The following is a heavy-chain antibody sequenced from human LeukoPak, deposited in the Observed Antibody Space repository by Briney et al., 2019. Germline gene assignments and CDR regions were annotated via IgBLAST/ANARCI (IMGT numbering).Heavy chain of an antibody. J-gene: IGHJ4*02. Sequence: GGSLRLSCAASGFTFSSYSMNWVRQAPGKGLEWVSSISSTGTYIYYADSVKGRFTISRDNAKNSLYLQMNSLRAEDTAVYYCARARISVVRGVIWEFDYWGQGILVTVSS. V-gene: IGHV3-21*01. D-gene: IGHD3-10*01. CDR2: ISSTGTYI. CDR1: GFTFSSYS. CDR3: ARARISVVRGVIWEFDY.